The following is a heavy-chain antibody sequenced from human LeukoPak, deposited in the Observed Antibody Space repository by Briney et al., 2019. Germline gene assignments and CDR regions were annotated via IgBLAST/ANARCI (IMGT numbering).Heavy chain of an antibody. D-gene: IGHD3-10*01. CDR3: AKVMVRGVIRFDY. CDR1: GITLSNYG. CDR2: IRESAGGT. Sequence: GGSLRLSCVVSGITLSNYGMSWIRQAPGKGLEWVAHIRESAGGTNYADSVKGRFTISRDNSKNTLYLQMNSLRAEDTAVYYCAKVMVRGVIRFDYWGQGTLVTVSS. V-gene: IGHV3-23*01. J-gene: IGHJ4*02.